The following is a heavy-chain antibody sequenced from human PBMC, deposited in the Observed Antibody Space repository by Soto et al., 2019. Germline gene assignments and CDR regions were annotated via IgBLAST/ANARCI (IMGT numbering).Heavy chain of an antibody. Sequence: EVQLLESGGGLVQPGGSLRLSCAASGFTFSSYAMTWVRQAPGKGLEWVSGISGGGGSTYYADSVKGRFTISRDNSKNTLFLQMNSLRAEDTAVYYCEIDRYTVDYHYGMDVWGKGTTVTVSS. D-gene: IGHD3-16*02. CDR2: ISGGGGST. V-gene: IGHV3-23*01. J-gene: IGHJ6*04. CDR3: EIDRYTVDYHYGMDV. CDR1: GFTFSSYA.